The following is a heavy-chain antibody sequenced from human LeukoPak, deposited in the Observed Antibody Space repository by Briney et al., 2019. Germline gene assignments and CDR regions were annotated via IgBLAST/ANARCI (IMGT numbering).Heavy chain of an antibody. CDR3: ARGAYGSGSYYKESYYYYYYMDV. CDR2: IYPGDSDT. J-gene: IGHJ6*03. D-gene: IGHD3-10*01. Sequence: GESLKISCKGSGYSFTSYWIGWVRQMPGKGLEWMGSIYPGDSDTRYSPSFQGQVTISADKSISTAYLQWSSLKASDTAMYYCARGAYGSGSYYKESYYYYYYMDVWGKGTTVTVSS. V-gene: IGHV5-51*01. CDR1: GYSFTSYW.